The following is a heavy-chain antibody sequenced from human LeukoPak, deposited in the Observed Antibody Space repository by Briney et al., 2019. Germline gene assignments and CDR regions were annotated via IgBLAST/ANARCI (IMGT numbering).Heavy chain of an antibody. CDR3: ATAKFGGNSYFDY. Sequence: GSVMESCKASGYTFTSYFIHWVRQAPGQGLEWMGIINPSGGSTNYAQKFQGRVTMTRDTSTSTVYMELSSLRSEDTAVYYCATAKFGGNSYFDYWGQGTLVTVSS. CDR2: INPSGGST. D-gene: IGHD4-23*01. CDR1: GYTFTSYF. V-gene: IGHV1-46*01. J-gene: IGHJ4*02.